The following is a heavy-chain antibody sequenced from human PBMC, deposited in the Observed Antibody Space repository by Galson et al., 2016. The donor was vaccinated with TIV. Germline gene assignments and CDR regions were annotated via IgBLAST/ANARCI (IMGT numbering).Heavy chain of an antibody. CDR1: GFTFNTNT. CDR3: AKTQVDIVVAPAATPGYYFDY. J-gene: IGHJ4*02. CDR2: SSGSGDTI. Sequence: SLRLSCAGSGFTFNTNTMSWIRQAPGKGLEWVSTSSGSGDTIYYADSVKGRFTISRDNSKGTLYLQMSSLRVDDTAIYYCAKTQVDIVVAPAATPGYYFDYWGQGTLVTVSS. V-gene: IGHV3-23*01. D-gene: IGHD2-2*02.